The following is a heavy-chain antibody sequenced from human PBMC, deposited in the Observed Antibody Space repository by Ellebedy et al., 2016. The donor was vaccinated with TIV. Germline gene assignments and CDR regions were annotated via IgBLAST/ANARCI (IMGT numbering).Heavy chain of an antibody. CDR2: ISSSGATV. CDR3: ARDTRFIDHQHNWFDP. Sequence: GGSLRLSCSASGFIFSDFQMGWIRQAPGKGLECISSISSSGATVYYADSVKGRFSISRDNARNSLYLQLNSLRAEDTAMYYCARDTRFIDHQHNWFDPWGQGTLVTVSS. V-gene: IGHV3-11*01. CDR1: GFIFSDFQ. J-gene: IGHJ5*02. D-gene: IGHD1-14*01.